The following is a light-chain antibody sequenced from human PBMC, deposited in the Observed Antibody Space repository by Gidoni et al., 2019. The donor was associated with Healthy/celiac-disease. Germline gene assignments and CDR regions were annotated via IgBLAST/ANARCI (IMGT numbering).Light chain of an antibody. CDR2: GAS. V-gene: IGKV3-15*01. J-gene: IGKJ1*01. Sequence: EIVMTQSPATLSVSPGERATLSCRASQSVSSNLAWYQQKPGQAPRRLIYGASTRATGIPARFSGSGSGTEFTLTISSLQSEDLAVYYCQQYNNWPLWTFGQGTKVEIK. CDR1: QSVSSN. CDR3: QQYNNWPLWT.